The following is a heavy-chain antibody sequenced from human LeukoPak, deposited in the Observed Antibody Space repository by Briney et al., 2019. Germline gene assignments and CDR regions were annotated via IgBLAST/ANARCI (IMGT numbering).Heavy chain of an antibody. Sequence: SETLSLTCAVSGYSITSGYYWGWIRQPPGKGLEWIGSIYHSGTTYYNPSLKSRVSISVDTSKIQFSLRLSSVTAADTAMYYCARGQLTYCSSTSCYGSTWFDPWGRGTLVTVSS. V-gene: IGHV4-38-2*01. CDR2: IYHSGTT. CDR3: ARGQLTYCSSTSCYGSTWFDP. J-gene: IGHJ5*02. CDR1: GYSITSGYY. D-gene: IGHD2-2*01.